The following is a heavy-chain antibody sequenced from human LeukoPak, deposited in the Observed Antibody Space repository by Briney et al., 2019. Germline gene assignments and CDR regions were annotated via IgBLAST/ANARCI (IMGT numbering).Heavy chain of an antibody. V-gene: IGHV4-39*01. D-gene: IGHD6-13*01. CDR2: IYYSGST. Sequence: SETLSLTCTVSGGSISSSSYYWGWIRQPPGKGLEWIGSIYYSGSTYYNPSLKSRVTISVDTSKNQFSLKLSSVTAADTAVYYCARHERGIAAAGTWFDPWGQGTLVTVSS. J-gene: IGHJ5*02. CDR1: GGSISSSSYY. CDR3: ARHERGIAAAGTWFDP.